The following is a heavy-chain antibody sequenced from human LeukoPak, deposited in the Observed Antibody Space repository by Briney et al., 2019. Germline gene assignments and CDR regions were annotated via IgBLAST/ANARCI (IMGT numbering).Heavy chain of an antibody. D-gene: IGHD2-8*01. J-gene: IGHJ5*02. CDR3: ARGLGYCTNGVCYRWFDP. CDR2: IYSGGST. CDR1: GFTVSSNY. V-gene: IGHV3-66*01. Sequence: AGGSLRLSCAASGFTVSSNYMSWVRQAPGKGLEWVSVIYSGGSTYYADSVKGRFTISRDNSKNTLYLQMNSLRAEDTAVYYCARGLGYCTNGVCYRWFDPWGQGTLVTVSS.